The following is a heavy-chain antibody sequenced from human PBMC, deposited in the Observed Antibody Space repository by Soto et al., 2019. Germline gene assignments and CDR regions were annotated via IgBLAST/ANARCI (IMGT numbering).Heavy chain of an antibody. J-gene: IGHJ4*02. CDR2: INGDNGNT. V-gene: IGHV1-18*04. CDR3: ARDLGYGDYGTDF. Sequence: QVQLVQSGAEVKKPEASVKVSCHASGYSFSNNGISWVRQAPGQGFEWMGWINGDNGNTNYAQKFQGRVTMTTDTSTSTAYMELRSLRSDDTAVYYCARDLGYGDYGTDFWGQGTLVTVSS. D-gene: IGHD4-17*01. CDR1: GYSFSNNG.